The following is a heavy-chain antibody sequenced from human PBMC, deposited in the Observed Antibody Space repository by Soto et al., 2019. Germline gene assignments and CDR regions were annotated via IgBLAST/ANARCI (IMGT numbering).Heavy chain of an antibody. V-gene: IGHV4-59*01. Sequence: PSETLSLTCTVSGGSISSYYWGWIRQPPGKGLEWIGYIYYSGSTNYNPSLKSRVTISVDTSKNQFSLKLRSVTAADTAVYYCARANGSGSYYNRGRYFDYWGQGTPVASP. CDR3: ARANGSGSYYNRGRYFDY. D-gene: IGHD3-10*01. CDR2: IYYSGST. CDR1: GGSISSYY. J-gene: IGHJ4*02.